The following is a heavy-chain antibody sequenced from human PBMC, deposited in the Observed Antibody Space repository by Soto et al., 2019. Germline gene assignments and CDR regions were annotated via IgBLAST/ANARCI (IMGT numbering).Heavy chain of an antibody. CDR3: AGDKGKGMGSANNWFDP. V-gene: IGHV1-18*01. D-gene: IGHD2-15*01. CDR1: GYTFTSYG. J-gene: IGHJ5*02. Sequence: GASVKVSCKASGYTFTSYGISWVRQAPGQGLEWMGWISAYNGNTNYAQKLQGRVTMTTDTSTSTAYMELRSLRSDDKDVNNCAGDKGKGMGSANNWFDPWGQGTLVTVSS. CDR2: ISAYNGNT.